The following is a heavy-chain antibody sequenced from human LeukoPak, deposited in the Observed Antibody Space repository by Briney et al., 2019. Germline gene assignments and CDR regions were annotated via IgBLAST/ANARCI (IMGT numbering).Heavy chain of an antibody. V-gene: IGHV4-59*08. CDR2: IFYSGST. J-gene: IGHJ4*02. CDR1: GDSISSYY. D-gene: IGHD6-13*01. CDR3: ARVFGRQAAAGFDY. Sequence: KASETLSLTCTVSGDSISSYYWSWIRQPPGKGLEWIGYIFYSGSTNYNPSLKSRVTISVDMSKNQFSLNLSSVTAADTAVYYCARVFGRQAAAGFDYWGQGTLVTVSS.